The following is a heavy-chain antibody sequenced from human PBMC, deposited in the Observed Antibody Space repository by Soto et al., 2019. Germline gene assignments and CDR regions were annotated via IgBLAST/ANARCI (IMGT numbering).Heavy chain of an antibody. Sequence: EVQLVESGGGLVQPGGSLRLSCTASGFTFTDHSMNWVRHAPGKGLEWLSYINDISNAIHYADSVKGRFAMSRDNAKKSVFLQMNSLRVEDTGVYYCARVRPTTFAADLWGEGTVVTVS. CDR1: GFTFTDHS. CDR3: ARVRPTTFAADL. V-gene: IGHV3-48*04. D-gene: IGHD5-12*01. CDR2: INDISNAI. J-gene: IGHJ3*01.